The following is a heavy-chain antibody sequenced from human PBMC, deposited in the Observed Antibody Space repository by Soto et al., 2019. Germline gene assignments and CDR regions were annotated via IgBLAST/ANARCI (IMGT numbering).Heavy chain of an antibody. Sequence: QVQLVQSGAEVKKPGASVKVSCKASGYTFTRYGISWVRQAPGHGLEWMGWISAYNGNTNYAQKLQGRVTMTTDTSTRTAELELRSLRGNDTAMYYCARDLSGSSSGFEDYCGNGSLGIVSS. J-gene: IGHJ4*01. V-gene: IGHV1-18*01. D-gene: IGHD3-10*01. CDR3: ARDLSGSSSGFEDY. CDR1: GYTFTRYG. CDR2: ISAYNGNT.